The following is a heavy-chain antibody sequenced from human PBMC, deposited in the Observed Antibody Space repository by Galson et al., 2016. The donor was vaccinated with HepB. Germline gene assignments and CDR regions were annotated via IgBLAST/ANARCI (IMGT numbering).Heavy chain of an antibody. CDR1: GFTFDDYA. CDR2: ISWNSGDP. D-gene: IGHD1-14*01. J-gene: IGHJ4*02. Sequence: SLRLSCAASGFTFDDYAMHWVRQAPGKGLEWVSGISWNSGDPGYADSVKGRFTISRDNSPDTVYLQMNSLRTEDTAVYYCAKTQEPPHPNLIDSWGLGTLVTVAS. CDR3: AKTQEPPHPNLIDS. V-gene: IGHV3-9*01.